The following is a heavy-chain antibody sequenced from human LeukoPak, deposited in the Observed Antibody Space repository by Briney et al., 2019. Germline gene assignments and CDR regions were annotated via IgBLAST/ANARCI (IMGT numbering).Heavy chain of an antibody. D-gene: IGHD1-26*01. Sequence: PGGSLRLSCAASGFTFGDYAMHWVRQAPGKGLEWVSGISWNSGSIGYADSVKGRFTISRDNAKNSLYLQMNSLRAEDTALYYCAKGRIVGATGTSLDYWGQGTLVTVSS. CDR3: AKGRIVGATGTSLDY. CDR2: ISWNSGSI. CDR1: GFTFGDYA. V-gene: IGHV3-9*01. J-gene: IGHJ4*02.